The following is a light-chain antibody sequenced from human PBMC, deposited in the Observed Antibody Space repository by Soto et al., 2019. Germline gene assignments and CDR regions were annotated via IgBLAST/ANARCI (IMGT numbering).Light chain of an antibody. V-gene: IGKV1-5*01. Sequence: DIQMTPSPSTLSASVGDRVTITCRASQSISSWLAWYQQKPGKAPKLLIYDASSLESGVPSRFSGSGSGTEFTLTISSLQPEDFATYYCQQYNSYWTFGQGTKVEIK. J-gene: IGKJ1*01. CDR2: DAS. CDR3: QQYNSYWT. CDR1: QSISSW.